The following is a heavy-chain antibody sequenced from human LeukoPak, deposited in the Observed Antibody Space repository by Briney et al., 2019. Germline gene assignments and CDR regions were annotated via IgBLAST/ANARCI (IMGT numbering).Heavy chain of an antibody. Sequence: WIGEINHSGSTNYDPSLTSRVTISVDTSKNQFSLQLSSVTAADTAVYYCARETSAAGEFDYWGQGTLVTVSS. J-gene: IGHJ4*02. V-gene: IGHV4-34*01. CDR3: ARETSAAGEFDY. CDR2: INHSGST. D-gene: IGHD6-13*01.